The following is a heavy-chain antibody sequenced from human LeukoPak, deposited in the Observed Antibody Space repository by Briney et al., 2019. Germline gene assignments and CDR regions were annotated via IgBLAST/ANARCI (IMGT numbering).Heavy chain of an antibody. CDR1: EFTFSTYS. V-gene: IGHV3-21*01. Sequence: GGSLTLSCAASEFTFSTYSMNWVRQAPGKGLEWVSSISSSSSFIYYADSVKGRFTISRDNAKNSLYLQMNSLRAEDTAVYYCARVHASGWLFDYWGQGTLVTVSS. D-gene: IGHD6-19*01. J-gene: IGHJ4*02. CDR2: ISSSSSFI. CDR3: ARVHASGWLFDY.